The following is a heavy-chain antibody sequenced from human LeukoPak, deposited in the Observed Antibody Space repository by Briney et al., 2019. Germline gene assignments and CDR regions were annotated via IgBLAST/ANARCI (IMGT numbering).Heavy chain of an antibody. J-gene: IGHJ6*02. D-gene: IGHD2-15*01. Sequence: ASVKVSCKASGYTFTSYGISWVRQAPGQGLEWMGWISAYNGNTNYAQKLQGRVTMTTDTSTSTAYMELRSLRSDDTAVYYCASRYCSGGSCSAGPYYYYGMDVWGQGTTVTVSS. CDR3: ASRYCSGGSCSAGPYYYYGMDV. CDR2: ISAYNGNT. CDR1: GYTFTSYG. V-gene: IGHV1-18*01.